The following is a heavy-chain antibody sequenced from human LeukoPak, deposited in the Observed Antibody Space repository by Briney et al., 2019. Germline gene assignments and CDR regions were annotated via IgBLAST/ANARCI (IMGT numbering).Heavy chain of an antibody. CDR2: IKEDGSEK. J-gene: IGHJ4*02. CDR3: ARHPHFDY. CDR1: GFTFSNYW. Sequence: PGGSLRLSRAASGFTFSNYWMSWVRQAPGKGLEWVANIKEDGSEKAYVNSVKGRFTISRDNTENSLYLQMSSLRAEDTAVYYCARHPHFDYWGQGTLVTVSS. V-gene: IGHV3-7*01.